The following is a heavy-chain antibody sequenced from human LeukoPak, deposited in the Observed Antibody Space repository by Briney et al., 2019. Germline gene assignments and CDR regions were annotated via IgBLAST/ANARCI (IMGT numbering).Heavy chain of an antibody. CDR3: ARGYDYSGAFDI. CDR1: GGSIRTYF. D-gene: IGHD4-11*01. J-gene: IGHJ3*02. CDR2: IYYSGST. V-gene: IGHV4-59*01. Sequence: KPSETLSLTCTVSGGSIRTYFWNWIRQPPGKGLEWIGYIYYSGSTNYNPSLKSRVTISVDTSKNQFSLKLSSVTAADTAVYYCARGYDYSGAFDIWGQGTMVTVSS.